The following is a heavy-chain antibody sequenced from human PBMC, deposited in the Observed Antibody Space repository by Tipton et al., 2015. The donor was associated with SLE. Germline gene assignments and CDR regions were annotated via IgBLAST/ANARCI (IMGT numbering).Heavy chain of an antibody. D-gene: IGHD6-19*01. J-gene: IGHJ4*02. CDR3: ARERVLADTSGFDL. CDR1: GFTFSHFW. Sequence: SLRLSCAVSGFTFSHFWMGWVRPDPGKGLEGVANIKEDGTETFYVDSVKGRFTISRDNVKKSLYLQMNSLRAEDTAVYYCARERVLADTSGFDLWGQGSLVTVSS. CDR2: IKEDGTET. V-gene: IGHV3-7*01.